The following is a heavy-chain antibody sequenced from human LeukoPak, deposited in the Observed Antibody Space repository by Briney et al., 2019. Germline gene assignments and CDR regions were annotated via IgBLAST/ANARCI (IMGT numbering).Heavy chain of an antibody. V-gene: IGHV3-21*01. CDR2: ISSSSSYI. J-gene: IGHJ4*02. CDR3: ARASFGAFDY. Sequence: GGSLSLSCAASGFTFSSYSMNWVRQAPGKGLEWVSSISSSSSYIYYADSVKGRFTISRDNAKNSLYLQMNSLRAEDTAVYYCARASFGAFDYWGQGTLVTVSS. CDR1: GFTFSSYS. D-gene: IGHD3-16*01.